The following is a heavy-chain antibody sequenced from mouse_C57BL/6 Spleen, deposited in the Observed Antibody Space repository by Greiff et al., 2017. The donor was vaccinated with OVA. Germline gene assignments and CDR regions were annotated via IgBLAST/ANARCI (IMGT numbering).Heavy chain of an antibody. CDR3: ARMQMADGYLYYFDY. V-gene: IGHV1-52*01. Sequence: QVQLQQPGAELVRPGSSVKLSCKASGYTFTSYWMHWVKQRPIQGLEWIGNIDPSDSETHYNQKFKDKATLTVDKSSSTAYMQLSSLTSEDSAVYYCARMQMADGYLYYFDYWGQGTTLTVSS. J-gene: IGHJ2*01. CDR2: IDPSDSET. D-gene: IGHD2-3*01. CDR1: GYTFTSYW.